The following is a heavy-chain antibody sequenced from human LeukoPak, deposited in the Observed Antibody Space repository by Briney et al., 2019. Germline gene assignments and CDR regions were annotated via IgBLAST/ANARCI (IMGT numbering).Heavy chain of an antibody. CDR3: AGGASEYSSTGDFAC. D-gene: IGHD6-13*01. Sequence: PGGSLRLSCAASGFTFSTYSMNWVRQAPGKGLEWVSYISSSSSTIYYADSVKGRFTISRDNAKNSLYLQMNSLRADDTAVYYCAGGASEYSSTGDFACWGQGTLVTVSS. CDR1: GFTFSTYS. V-gene: IGHV3-48*01. CDR2: ISSSSSTI. J-gene: IGHJ4*02.